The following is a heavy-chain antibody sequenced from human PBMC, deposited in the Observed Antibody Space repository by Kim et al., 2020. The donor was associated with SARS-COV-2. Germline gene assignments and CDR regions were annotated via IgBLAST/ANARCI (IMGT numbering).Heavy chain of an antibody. Sequence: GGSLRLSCAASGFTFSSYAMSWVRQAPGKGLEWVSAISGSGGSTYYADSVKGRFTISRDNSKNTLYLQMNSLRAEDTAVYYCAKTQTPRVLLSRIFDYWGQGALVTVSS. CDR1: GFTFSSYA. D-gene: IGHD3-10*01. V-gene: IGHV3-23*01. J-gene: IGHJ4*02. CDR3: AKTQTPRVLLSRIFDY. CDR2: ISGSGGST.